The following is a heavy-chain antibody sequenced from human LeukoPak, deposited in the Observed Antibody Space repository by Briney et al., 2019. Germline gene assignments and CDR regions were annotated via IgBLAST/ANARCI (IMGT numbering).Heavy chain of an antibody. D-gene: IGHD2-21*02. V-gene: IGHV1-69*05. J-gene: IGHJ4*02. CDR2: IIPIFGTA. CDR3: AGMFCGGDCSYLDY. CDR1: GGTFSSYA. Sequence: SVKVSCKACGGTFSSYAISWVRQAPGQGLEWMGGIIPIFGTANYAQKFQGRVTITTDESTSTAYMELSSLRSEDTAVYYCAGMFCGGDCSYLDYWGQGTLVTVSS.